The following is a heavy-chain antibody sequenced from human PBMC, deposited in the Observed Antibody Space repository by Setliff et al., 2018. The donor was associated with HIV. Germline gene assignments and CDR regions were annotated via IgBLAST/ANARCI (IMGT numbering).Heavy chain of an antibody. J-gene: IGHJ4*02. CDR1: GGSISGDGYS. D-gene: IGHD5-18*01. V-gene: IGHV4-30-2*01. CDR3: ASHERGNSYGLVS. Sequence: SETLSLTCAVSGGSISGDGYSWSWIRQPPGKGLEWIGYILHSGSTYYNPSLKSRVTISEDRSKNQCSLKLTSVTAADTAVYYCASHERGNSYGLVSWGQGMLVTVSS. CDR2: ILHSGST.